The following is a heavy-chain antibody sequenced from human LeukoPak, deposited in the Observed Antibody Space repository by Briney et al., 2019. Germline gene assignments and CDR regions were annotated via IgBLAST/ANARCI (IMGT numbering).Heavy chain of an antibody. CDR3: AKDPDYDILTGYFGDYYYGMDV. J-gene: IGHJ6*02. V-gene: IGHV3-23*01. CDR2: ISGSGGST. D-gene: IGHD3-9*01. Sequence: GRSLRLSCAASGFTFSSYAMSWVRQAPGKGLEWVSAISGSGGSTYYADSVKGRFTISRDNSKNTLYLQMNSLRAEDTAVYYCAKDPDYDILTGYFGDYYYGMDVWGQGTTVTVSS. CDR1: GFTFSSYA.